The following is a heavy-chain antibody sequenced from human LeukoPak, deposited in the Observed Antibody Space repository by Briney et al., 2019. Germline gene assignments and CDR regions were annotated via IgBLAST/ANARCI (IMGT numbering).Heavy chain of an antibody. CDR1: GFTFSSYA. Sequence: GGSLRLSCAASGFTFSSYAMSWVRQAPGKGLEWVSSIGGGGGSTFYADSVKGRFTISRDNSKNTLYLQMNSLRTEDTAVYYCGRIAINANNGMDVWGQGTTVTVSS. V-gene: IGHV3-23*01. J-gene: IGHJ6*02. D-gene: IGHD1/OR15-1a*01. CDR3: GRIAINANNGMDV. CDR2: IGGGGGST.